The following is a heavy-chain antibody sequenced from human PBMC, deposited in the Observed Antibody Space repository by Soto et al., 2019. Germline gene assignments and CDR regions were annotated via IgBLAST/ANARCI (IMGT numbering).Heavy chain of an antibody. CDR3: ARGDAWTDEAFDI. CDR2: IWYDGNNK. V-gene: IGHV3-33*01. J-gene: IGHJ3*02. CDR1: GFTVSNYG. Sequence: QVQLVESGGGVVQPGGSLRLSCAASGFTVSNYGMHWVRQAPGKGLEWVAVIWYDGNNKYYRDSVKGRFTISRDNSKNTVDLQMSSLRCEDTAVYYCARGDAWTDEAFDIWGQGTMVTVSS. D-gene: IGHD5-12*01.